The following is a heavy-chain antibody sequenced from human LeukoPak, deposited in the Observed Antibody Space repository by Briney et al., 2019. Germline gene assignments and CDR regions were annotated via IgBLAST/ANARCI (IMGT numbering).Heavy chain of an antibody. CDR1: GFTFDDYA. V-gene: IGHV3-9*01. CDR3: AKDIGPEYSSSSLAGY. Sequence: SLRLSCAASGFTFDDYAMHWVRQAPGKGLEWVSGISWNSGSIGYADSVKGRFTISRDNAKNSLYLQMNSLRAEDTALYYCAKDIGPEYSSSSLAGYWGQGTLVTVSS. D-gene: IGHD6-6*01. CDR2: ISWNSGSI. J-gene: IGHJ4*02.